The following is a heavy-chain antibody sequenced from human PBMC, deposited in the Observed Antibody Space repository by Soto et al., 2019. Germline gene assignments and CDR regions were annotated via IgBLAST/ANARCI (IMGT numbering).Heavy chain of an antibody. CDR2: ISGSGGST. CDR3: SRRGSSSYFDY. D-gene: IGHD6-13*01. V-gene: IGHV3-23*01. CDR1: GFTFSSYA. Sequence: EVQLLESGGGLVQPGGSLRLSCAASGFTFSSYAMRWVRQAPGKGLEWVSAISGSGGSTYYADSVKGRFTISRDNSKNTLVLQNTSLRAEDTAVYYWSRRGSSSYFDYCGQGTLVTVSS. J-gene: IGHJ4*02.